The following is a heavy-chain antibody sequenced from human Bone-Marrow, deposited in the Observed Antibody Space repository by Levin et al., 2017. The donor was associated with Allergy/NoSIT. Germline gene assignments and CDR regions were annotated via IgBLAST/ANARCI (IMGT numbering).Heavy chain of an antibody. D-gene: IGHD2/OR15-2a*01. CDR2: ISSGSTYI. V-gene: IGHV3-21*01. J-gene: IGHJ3*02. Sequence: AGGSLRLSCAASGFTFNTYTMNWVRQAPGKGLEWVSSISSGSTYIYYADSLKGRFTISRDNAKNSMYLQMNSLRAEDTAVYYCARGDKYFYAFDIWGQGTMVTVSS. CDR3: ARGDKYFYAFDI. CDR1: GFTFNTYT.